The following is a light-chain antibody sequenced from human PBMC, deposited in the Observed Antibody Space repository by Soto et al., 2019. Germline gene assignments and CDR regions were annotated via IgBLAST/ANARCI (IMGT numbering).Light chain of an antibody. Sequence: QSVLTQPPSASGTPGQSVTISCSGGTSNVGRNAVNWYQQFPGSAPRLLIQLHNQRPSEVPTRFSASKSGTSASLAISGLQSEDEADYYCGTWDDSLNAMLFGGGTKLTVL. CDR1: TSNVGRNA. V-gene: IGLV1-44*01. CDR3: GTWDDSLNAML. CDR2: LHN. J-gene: IGLJ3*02.